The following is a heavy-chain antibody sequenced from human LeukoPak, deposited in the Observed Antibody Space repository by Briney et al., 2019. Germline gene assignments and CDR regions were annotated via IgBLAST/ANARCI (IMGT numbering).Heavy chain of an antibody. Sequence: GGSLRLSCAASRITFTYWMSWVLQAPGKGLEWVANIKQDGSAKYYVDSVKGRFIISIDNAKKSLFLQMNSLRAEDTAVYCASSFSDDFWSGHFWGQGTLVTVSS. J-gene: IGHJ4*02. V-gene: IGHV3-7*01. D-gene: IGHD3-3*01. CDR3: ASSFSDDFWSGHF. CDR1: RITFTYW. CDR2: IKQDGSAK.